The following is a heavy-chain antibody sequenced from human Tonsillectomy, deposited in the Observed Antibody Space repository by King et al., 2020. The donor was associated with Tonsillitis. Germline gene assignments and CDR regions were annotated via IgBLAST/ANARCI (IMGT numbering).Heavy chain of an antibody. V-gene: IGHV4-38-2*02. CDR2: IHHSGST. J-gene: IGHJ4*02. CDR1: GYSISSGYY. CDR3: VRDGGGAHSGYDTGFSNY. Sequence: VQLQESGPGLVKPSETLSLTCAVSGYSISSGYYWGWIRQPPGKGLEWIGSIHHSGSTYYNPSVKSRVTISVDTSKNQFSLRLSSVTAADTAVYFCVRDGGGAHSGYDTGFSNYWGQGTLVTVSS. D-gene: IGHD5-12*01.